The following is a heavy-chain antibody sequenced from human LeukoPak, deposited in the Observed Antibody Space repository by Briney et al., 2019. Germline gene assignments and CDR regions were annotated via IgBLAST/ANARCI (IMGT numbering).Heavy chain of an antibody. CDR1: GFTFSSYS. V-gene: IGHV3-21*01. J-gene: IGHJ4*02. D-gene: IGHD2-15*01. Sequence: GGSLRLSCAASGFTFSSYSVNWVRQAPGKGLEWVSSISSSSSYIYYADSVKGRFTISRDNAKNSLYLQMNSLRAEDTAVYYCARVGGYCSGGSCYFFDYWGQGTLVTVSS. CDR2: ISSSSSYI. CDR3: ARVGGYCSGGSCYFFDY.